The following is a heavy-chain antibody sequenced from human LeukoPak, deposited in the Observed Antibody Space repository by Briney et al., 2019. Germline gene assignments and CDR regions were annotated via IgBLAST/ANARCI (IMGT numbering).Heavy chain of an antibody. Sequence: ASVKVSCKASGYTFTSYAMHWVRQAPGQRLEWMGWSNAGNGNTKYSQEFQGRVTITRDTSASTAYMELSSLRSEDTAVYYCARDLAAGSGYYYYMDVWGKGTTVTISS. CDR3: ARDLAAGSGYYYYMDV. CDR2: SNAGNGNT. V-gene: IGHV1-3*02. J-gene: IGHJ6*03. CDR1: GYTFTSYA. D-gene: IGHD3-10*01.